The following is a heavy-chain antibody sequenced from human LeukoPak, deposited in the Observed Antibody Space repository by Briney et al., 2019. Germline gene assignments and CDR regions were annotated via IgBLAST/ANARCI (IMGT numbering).Heavy chain of an antibody. J-gene: IGHJ4*02. CDR2: INPNTGGT. Sequence: ASVKVSCKASGYTSTAYYVHWVRQAPGQGLEWGGWINPNTGGTDYAQGFRARVTFTADTSIGTAYMEVSRLKSDDTAMFYCAIRPVNSVSDGFYWGQGTLVTVSS. CDR3: AIRPVNSVSDGFY. V-gene: IGHV1-2*02. CDR1: GYTSTAYY. D-gene: IGHD2/OR15-2a*01.